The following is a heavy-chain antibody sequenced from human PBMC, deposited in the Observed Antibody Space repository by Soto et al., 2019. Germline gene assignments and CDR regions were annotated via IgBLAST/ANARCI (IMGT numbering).Heavy chain of an antibody. CDR2: ISWNSGSI. D-gene: IGHD6-13*01. J-gene: IGHJ4*02. Sequence: SQSLSCAASGCTFDDYAMHWVRQAPGKGLEWVSGISWNSGSIGYADSVKGRFTISRDNAKNSLYLQMNSLRAEDTALYYCAKDSQYSSSWYGYFDYWGQGTLVTVSS. CDR3: AKDSQYSSSWYGYFDY. V-gene: IGHV3-9*01. CDR1: GCTFDDYA.